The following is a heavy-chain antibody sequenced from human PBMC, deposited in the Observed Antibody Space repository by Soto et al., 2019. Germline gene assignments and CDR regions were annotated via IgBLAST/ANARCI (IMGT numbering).Heavy chain of an antibody. J-gene: IGHJ4*02. D-gene: IGHD6-13*01. CDR3: ARPADSWYYFDF. CDR1: GGFFSGYY. Sequence: QVQLQQWGAGLLKPSETLSLTCAVYGGFFSGYYWSWIRQPPGKGLEWIGEINHSGSTTYNPSLKTRVTILVDTSKNLFSLKLTSVTAADTAVYYCARPADSWYYFDFWGQGTLVTVSS. CDR2: INHSGST. V-gene: IGHV4-34*01.